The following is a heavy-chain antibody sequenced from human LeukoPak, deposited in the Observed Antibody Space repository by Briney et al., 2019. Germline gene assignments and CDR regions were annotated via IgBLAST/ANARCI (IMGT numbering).Heavy chain of an antibody. V-gene: IGHV4-31*03. CDR2: IYYSGST. D-gene: IGHD6-25*01. CDR1: GGSISSGGYY. J-gene: IGHJ6*02. Sequence: SQTLSLTCTVSGGSISSGGYYWSWIRQLPGKGLEWIGYIYYSGSTYYNPSLPSLKSRLTISLDTSKNQFSLKLRSVTAADTAVYYCARSLGLARVYSRAMDVWGQGTTVTVSS. CDR3: ARSLGLARVYSRAMDV.